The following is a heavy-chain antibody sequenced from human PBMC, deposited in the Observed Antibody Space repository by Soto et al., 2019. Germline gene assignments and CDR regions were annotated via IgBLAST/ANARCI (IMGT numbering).Heavy chain of an antibody. CDR1: GGSISRGGYY. CDR3: ASFLAARPFYFDY. V-gene: IGHV4-31*03. D-gene: IGHD6-6*01. Sequence: TLSLTSTVPGGSISRGGYYWSWARQHTAKGLEGIGYIYYSGSTYYNPTLKMRVTISVETSKNHFSLKLCSVTATASAGDFCASFLAARPFYFDYWGQGTLGTVSS. J-gene: IGHJ4*02. CDR2: IYYSGST.